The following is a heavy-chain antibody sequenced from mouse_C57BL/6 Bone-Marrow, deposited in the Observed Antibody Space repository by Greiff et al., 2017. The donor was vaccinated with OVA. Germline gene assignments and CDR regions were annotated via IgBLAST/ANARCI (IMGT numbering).Heavy chain of an antibody. CDR3: ARSTMITTTPAY. CDR2: IHPNSGST. Sequence: QVQLQQPGAELVKPGASVKLSCKASGYTFTSYWMHWVKQRPGQGLEWIGMIHPNSGSTNYNEKFKSKATLTVDKSSSTSYMQLSSLTSEDSAVYSCARSTMITTTPAYWGQGTLVTVSA. J-gene: IGHJ3*01. CDR1: GYTFTSYW. V-gene: IGHV1-64*01. D-gene: IGHD2-4*01.